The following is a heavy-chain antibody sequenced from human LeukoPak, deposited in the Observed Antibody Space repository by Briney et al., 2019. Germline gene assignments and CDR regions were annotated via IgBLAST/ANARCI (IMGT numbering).Heavy chain of an antibody. CDR2: ISSDRRST. Sequence: GGSLRLSCAASGFTFSSYAMSWVRQASGKGLEWVSAISSDRRSTYYADSVKGRFTISRDNSKNTLFLQMNSLRVEDTAVYYCAGACSDGSRYLAAFDLWGQGTMVTVSS. J-gene: IGHJ3*01. V-gene: IGHV3-23*01. CDR3: AGACSDGSRYLAAFDL. CDR1: GFTFSSYA. D-gene: IGHD2-15*01.